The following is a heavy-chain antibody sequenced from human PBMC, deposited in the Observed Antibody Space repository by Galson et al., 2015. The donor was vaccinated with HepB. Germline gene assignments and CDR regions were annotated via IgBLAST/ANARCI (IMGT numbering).Heavy chain of an antibody. CDR1: GFTFRNYA. V-gene: IGHV3-23*03. CDR3: AKDGILHWRHYCHIDH. Sequence: SLRLSCAASGFTFRNYAMNWVRQAPGKGLEWVSVISSGGTNTYYADSVKGRFTVSRDNSKNTLYLQMNSLRAEDTAIFYCAKDGILHWRHYCHIDHWGQGTLVTVTS. CDR2: ISSGGTNT. J-gene: IGHJ4*02. D-gene: IGHD2-21*01.